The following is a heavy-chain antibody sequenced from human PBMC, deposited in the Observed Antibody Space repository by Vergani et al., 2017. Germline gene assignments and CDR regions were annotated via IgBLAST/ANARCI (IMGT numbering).Heavy chain of an antibody. J-gene: IGHJ4*02. CDR3: ASLGTGGGVSYIDY. CDR2: IYYSGST. Sequence: QVQLQESGPGLVKPSQTLSLTCTVSGGSISSGGYYWSWIRQHPGKGLEWIGYIYYSGSTYYNPSLKSLVTISVDTSKNQLSLKLSSVTAADAAVYYCASLGTGGGVSYIDYGGQGTLVTVSS. V-gene: IGHV4-31*01. D-gene: IGHD7-27*01. CDR1: GGSISSGGYY.